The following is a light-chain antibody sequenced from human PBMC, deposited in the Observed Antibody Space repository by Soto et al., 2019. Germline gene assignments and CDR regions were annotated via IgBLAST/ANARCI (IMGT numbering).Light chain of an antibody. CDR3: QQYENWPWT. J-gene: IGKJ1*01. V-gene: IGKV3-15*01. CDR2: GGS. Sequence: ERVVTQSPVTLSVSPGEGATLSCRASESVSTNLAWYQQRPGQAPRLLIYGGSTRATGVPARFSGSGSGTEFTLTISSLQSEDAAVYYCQQYENWPWTFGQGTKVDI. CDR1: ESVSTN.